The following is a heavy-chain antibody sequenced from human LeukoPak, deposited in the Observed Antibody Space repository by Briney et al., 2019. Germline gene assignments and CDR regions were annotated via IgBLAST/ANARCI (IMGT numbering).Heavy chain of an antibody. Sequence: GGSLRLSCAASGFTFDDYAMHWVRQAPGKGLEWVSGISWNSGSIGYADSVKGRFTISRDNAKNSLYLQMNSLRAEDTALYYCAKDKAATSTVIDYWAREPWSPSRQ. D-gene: IGHD4-17*01. CDR2: ISWNSGSI. CDR1: GFTFDDYA. V-gene: IGHV3-9*01. CDR3: AKDKAATSTVIDY. J-gene: IGHJ4*02.